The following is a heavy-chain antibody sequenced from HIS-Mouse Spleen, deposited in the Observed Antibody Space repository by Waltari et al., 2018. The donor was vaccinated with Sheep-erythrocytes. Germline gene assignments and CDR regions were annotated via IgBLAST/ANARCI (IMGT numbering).Heavy chain of an antibody. J-gene: IGHJ3*02. D-gene: IGHD6-19*01. Sequence: QVQLQQWGAGLLKPSETLSLTCAVYVGSFSGYYWSWIRQPPGKGLEWIWEINHSGSTNYNPSLKSRVTISVDTSKNQFSLKLSSVTAADTAVYYCALSVDLAGAFDIWGQGTMVTVSS. CDR3: ALSVDLAGAFDI. CDR2: INHSGST. V-gene: IGHV4-34*01. CDR1: VGSFSGYY.